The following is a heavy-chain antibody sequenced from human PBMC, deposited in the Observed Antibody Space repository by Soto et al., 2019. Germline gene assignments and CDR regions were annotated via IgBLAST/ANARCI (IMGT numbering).Heavy chain of an antibody. CDR2: INPNSGGT. D-gene: IGHD2-2*01. CDR3: ARDKVPAARIPYHYYGMDV. J-gene: IGHJ6*02. CDR1: GYTFTGYY. Sequence: ASVKVACKASGYTFTGYYMHWVRQAHGQGLEWMGWINPNSGGTNYAQKVQGRVTKTRDTSISTAYMELSRLRSDDTAVYYCARDKVPAARIPYHYYGMDVWGRGTTVTVSS. V-gene: IGHV1-2*02.